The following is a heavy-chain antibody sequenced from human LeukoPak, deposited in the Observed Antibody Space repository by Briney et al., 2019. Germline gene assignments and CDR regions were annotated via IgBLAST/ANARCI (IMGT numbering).Heavy chain of an antibody. CDR1: GFTFSSYG. V-gene: IGHV3-30*18. J-gene: IGHJ3*02. Sequence: GGSLRLSCAASGFTFSSYGMHWVRQAPGKGLEWVAVISYDGSNKYYADSVKGRFTTSRDNSKNTLYLQMNSLRAEDTAVYYCAKDSGREGAFDIWGQGTMVTVSS. CDR2: ISYDGSNK. CDR3: AKDSGREGAFDI. D-gene: IGHD1-14*01.